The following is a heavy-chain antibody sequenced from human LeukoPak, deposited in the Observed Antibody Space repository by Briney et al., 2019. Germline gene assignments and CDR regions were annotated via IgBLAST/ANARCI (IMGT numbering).Heavy chain of an antibody. V-gene: IGHV4-34*01. CDR3: ARVARHDYTYYPGGNYFDY. Sequence: LRLSCAASGFTFSDYYMSWIRQAPGKGLEWIGEVNHSGSTNYNPSLKSRVNISVDTSKNQFYLKVSSVTAADTAVYYCARVARHDYTYYPGGNYFDYWGQGTLVTVSS. CDR2: VNHSGST. CDR1: GFTFSDYY. J-gene: IGHJ4*02. D-gene: IGHD4-11*01.